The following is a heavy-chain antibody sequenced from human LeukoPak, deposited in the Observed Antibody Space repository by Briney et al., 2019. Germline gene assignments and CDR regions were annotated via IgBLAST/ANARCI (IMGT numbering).Heavy chain of an antibody. D-gene: IGHD3-3*02. CDR3: ARQGHLGVLDY. J-gene: IGHJ4*02. CDR1: GGSISSSSYY. V-gene: IGHV4-39*01. CDR2: IYYSGST. Sequence: SETLSLTCTVSGGSISSSSYYWGWIRQPPGKGLEWIGSIYYSGSTYYNPSLKSRVTISVDTSKNQFSLKLSSVTAADTAVYYCARQGHLGVLDYWGQGTLVTVSS.